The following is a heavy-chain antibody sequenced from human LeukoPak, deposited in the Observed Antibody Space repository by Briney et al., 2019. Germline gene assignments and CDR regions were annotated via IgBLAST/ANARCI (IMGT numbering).Heavy chain of an antibody. CDR1: GFAFSKYW. Sequence: QPGGSLRLSCAASGFAFSKYWMSWVRQAPGKGLEWVANIKEDGSIEDYADSVKGRFTVSRGNAKNSLYLQMNSLRVEDTAVYHCVSQQLAPPWGQGTLVTVSS. D-gene: IGHD5-24*01. CDR2: IKEDGSIE. V-gene: IGHV3-7*01. CDR3: VSQQLAPP. J-gene: IGHJ5*02.